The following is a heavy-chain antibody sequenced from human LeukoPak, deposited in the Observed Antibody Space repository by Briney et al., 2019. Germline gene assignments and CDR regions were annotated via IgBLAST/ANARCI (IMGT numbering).Heavy chain of an antibody. J-gene: IGHJ5*02. CDR1: GFTFSSYA. D-gene: IGHD2-2*01. V-gene: IGHV3-23*01. CDR3: AKGYCSSFTCYSRFDP. CDR2: ISGSGGTT. Sequence: GGSLRLSCAASGFTFSSYAMSWVRQAPGKGLEWVSGISGSGGTTYHAYSVKGLFTISRDNSRNTLYLQMNSLRAEDTAVYYCAKGYCSSFTCYSRFDPWGQGTLVTVSS.